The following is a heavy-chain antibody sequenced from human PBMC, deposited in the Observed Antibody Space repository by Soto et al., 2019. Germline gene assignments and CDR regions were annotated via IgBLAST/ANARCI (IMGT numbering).Heavy chain of an antibody. J-gene: IGHJ3*02. V-gene: IGHV3-74*01. Sequence: GGSLRLSCAASGFTFSSYWMHWVRQAPGKGLVWVSRINSDGSSTSYADSVKGRFTISRDNAKNTLYLQMNSLRAEDTAVYYCARGAPDIVVVPAATRDAFDIWGQGTMVTVSS. CDR3: ARGAPDIVVVPAATRDAFDI. D-gene: IGHD2-2*01. CDR1: GFTFSSYW. CDR2: INSDGSST.